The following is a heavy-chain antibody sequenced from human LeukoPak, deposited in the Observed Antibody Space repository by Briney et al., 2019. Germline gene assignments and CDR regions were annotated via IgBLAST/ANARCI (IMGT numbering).Heavy chain of an antibody. CDR2: ISSSGGST. J-gene: IGHJ4*02. CDR1: GFTFSTYA. D-gene: IGHD6-19*01. Sequence: GGSLRLSCAASGFTFSTYAMSWVRQAPGMGLEWVSAISSSGGSTYYADSVKGRFTISRDNSKNTLFLQMNSLRAEDTAVYFCARGPSDWYLAYWGQGTLVTVSS. CDR3: ARGPSDWYLAY. V-gene: IGHV3-23*01.